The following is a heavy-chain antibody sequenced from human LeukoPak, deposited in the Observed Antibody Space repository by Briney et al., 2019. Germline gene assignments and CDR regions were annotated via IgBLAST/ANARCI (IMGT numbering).Heavy chain of an antibody. CDR3: ARDGYYDSSGPDAFDI. V-gene: IGHV3-48*03. CDR1: GFTFSSYE. D-gene: IGHD3-22*01. CDR2: ISGSGSTI. J-gene: IGHJ3*02. Sequence: GGSLRLSCAASGFTFSSYEMSWVRQAPGEGREWVSYISGSGSTIYYADSVRGPFTISRDTAKSSLYLQMNSLRAEDTAVYYCARDGYYDSSGPDAFDIWGQGTMVTVSS.